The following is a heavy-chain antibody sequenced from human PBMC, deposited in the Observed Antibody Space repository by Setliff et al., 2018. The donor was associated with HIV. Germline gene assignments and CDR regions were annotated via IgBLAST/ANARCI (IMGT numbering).Heavy chain of an antibody. V-gene: IGHV4-31*03. J-gene: IGHJ4*02. Sequence: SETLSLTCTVSGGSIRGDDYYWTWIRQHPGKGLEWIGYVFHTGTTYYNPSLKSRLTLSVDTSKNQFSLKMRSVTAADTAVYYCATSPAGEILGSRPFYFDYWGQGTLVTVSS. CDR2: VFHTGTT. CDR1: GGSIRGDDYY. CDR3: ATSPAGEILGSRPFYFDY. D-gene: IGHD3-10*01.